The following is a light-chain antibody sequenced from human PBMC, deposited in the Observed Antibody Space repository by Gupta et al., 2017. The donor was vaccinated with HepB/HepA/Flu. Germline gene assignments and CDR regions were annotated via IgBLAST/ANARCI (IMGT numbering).Light chain of an antibody. CDR2: AAS. V-gene: IGKV3-15*01. Sequence: EILITQSPATLSVSPGERATLSCRASQTETISVAWYQQKPGQTPRLLIYAASTRSTGVPHRISSSGSWTEFTLTIISRQSDDFVVYYCQHRHKWPVTFGQGTQVEIK. CDR3: QHRHKWPVT. CDR1: QTETIS. J-gene: IGKJ5*01.